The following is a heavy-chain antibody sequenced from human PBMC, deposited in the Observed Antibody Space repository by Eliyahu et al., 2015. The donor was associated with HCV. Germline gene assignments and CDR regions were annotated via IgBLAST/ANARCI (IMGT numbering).Heavy chain of an antibody. CDR3: AKDSKGTPVPRLEH. V-gene: IGHV3-9*01. D-gene: IGHD6-25*01. CDR2: INXNSGTI. Sequence: EVQLVESGGGLVQPGRSLRLSGTASGFIXENYAMHWVRRTPEKGLEWVSSINXNSGTIEYADSVRGRFTISRDNGKSSLFLQMSSLRIEDSAVYYCAKDSKGTPVPRLEHWGQGALVTVSS. J-gene: IGHJ1*01. CDR1: GFIXENYA.